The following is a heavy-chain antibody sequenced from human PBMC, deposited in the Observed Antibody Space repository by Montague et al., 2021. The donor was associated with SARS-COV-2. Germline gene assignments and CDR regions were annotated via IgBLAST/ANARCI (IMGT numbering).Heavy chain of an antibody. V-gene: IGHV4-59*08. D-gene: IGHD4-11*01. CDR3: ARHLRVTTVTSHMYHYAMDV. J-gene: IGHJ6*02. CDR2: IYYSGST. CDR1: GGSIGNYY. Sequence: SETLSLTCTVSGGSIGNYYWSWIRQPAGKGLEWIGYIYYSGSTNYNPSLTSRVTISVDTSKNQVSLKLTSVTAADTAVYYCARHLRVTTVTSHMYHYAMDVWGQGTTVTVSS.